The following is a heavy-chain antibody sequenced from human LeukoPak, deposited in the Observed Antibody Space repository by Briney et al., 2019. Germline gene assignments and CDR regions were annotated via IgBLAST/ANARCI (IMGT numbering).Heavy chain of an antibody. CDR2: ISAYNGNT. CDR3: ARRQRWLQQKPIDY. CDR1: GYTFTSYG. V-gene: IGHV1-18*01. Sequence: ASVKVSCKASGYTFTSYGISWVRQAPGQGLEWMGWISAYNGNTNYAQKLQGRVTMTTDTSTSTAYMELRSLRSDDTAVYYCARRQRWLQQKPIDYWGQGTLVTVSS. J-gene: IGHJ4*02. D-gene: IGHD5-24*01.